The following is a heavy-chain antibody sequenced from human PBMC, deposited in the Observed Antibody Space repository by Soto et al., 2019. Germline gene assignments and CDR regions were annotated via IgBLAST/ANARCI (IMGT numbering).Heavy chain of an antibody. CDR1: GYIFTNYP. J-gene: IGHJ4*02. CDR2: INTGNGTT. V-gene: IGHV1-3*04. Sequence: QVKFLQSGAEVKKPGASVIVSCKTSGYIFTNYPIHWVRQAPGRGLEWVAWINTGNGTTRYSPKLQGRVSLRTDTSASTAYLELTRLRFEDTAVYYCASNAFDYWGQGTLVAVSP. CDR3: ASNAFDY.